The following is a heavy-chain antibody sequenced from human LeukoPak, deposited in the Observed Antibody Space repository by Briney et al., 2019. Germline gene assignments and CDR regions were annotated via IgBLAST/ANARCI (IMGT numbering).Heavy chain of an antibody. Sequence: PGGSLRLSCAASGFTVSSNYMSWVRQAPGKGLEWVSVIYSGGSTYYADSVKGRFTISRDNSKNTLYLQMNSLRAEDTAVYHCARNYGSGSYAFDIWGQGTMVTVSS. V-gene: IGHV3-53*01. CDR3: ARNYGSGSYAFDI. J-gene: IGHJ3*02. CDR2: IYSGGST. D-gene: IGHD3-10*01. CDR1: GFTVSSNY.